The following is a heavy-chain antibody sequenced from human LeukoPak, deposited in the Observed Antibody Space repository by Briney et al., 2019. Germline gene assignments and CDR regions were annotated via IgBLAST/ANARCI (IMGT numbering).Heavy chain of an antibody. CDR2: IKNKNTGETT. CDR3: TRAIGGGRDPDFDY. D-gene: IGHD2-15*01. J-gene: IGHJ4*02. Sequence: GGSLRLSCAASGFTFSDAWMSWVRQAPGKGLEWVGRIKNKNTGETTDYAAPVKGRFTISRDDSKNTLYLQMNSLKSEDTAVYYCTRAIGGGRDPDFDYWGQGTLVTVSS. CDR1: GFTFSDAW. V-gene: IGHV3-15*01.